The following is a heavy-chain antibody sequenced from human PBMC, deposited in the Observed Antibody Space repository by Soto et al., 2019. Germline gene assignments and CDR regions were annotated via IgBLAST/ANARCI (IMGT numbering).Heavy chain of an antibody. CDR2: IIPKFGTP. D-gene: IGHD3-10*01. J-gene: IGHJ6*02. Sequence: SVKVSCKPSGGTFSTFTFSWVRQAPGQGLEWMGGIIPKFGTPNYAQEFRGRVTISADESTSTAYMELTSLRFEGTAVYYCAXVGGGAFRQNYYYGMDVWGRGTAVTVSS. CDR3: AXVGGGAFRQNYYYGMDV. V-gene: IGHV1-69*13. CDR1: GGTFSTFT.